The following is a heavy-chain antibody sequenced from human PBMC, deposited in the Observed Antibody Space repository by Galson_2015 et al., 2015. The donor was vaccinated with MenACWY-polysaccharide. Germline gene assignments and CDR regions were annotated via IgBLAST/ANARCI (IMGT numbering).Heavy chain of an antibody. J-gene: IGHJ4*02. V-gene: IGHV3-49*03. Sequence: SLRLSCAASGFTFGGYTMNWFRQAPGKGLEWVGFIRSKSYGGTPEYAASVKGRFTISRDDSKSIAYLQMNSLKTEDTAVYYCTRKSTVPTPIIFDYWGQGTLVTVSS. CDR2: IRSKSYGGTP. D-gene: IGHD4-17*01. CDR1: GFTFGGYT. CDR3: TRKSTVPTPIIFDY.